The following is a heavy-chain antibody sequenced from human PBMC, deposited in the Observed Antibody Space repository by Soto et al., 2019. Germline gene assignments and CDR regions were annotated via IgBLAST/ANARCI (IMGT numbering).Heavy chain of an antibody. Sequence: PGGSLRLSCAASGFTFSSYAMSWIRQAPGKGLEWVSYTSSSGSTIYYADSVKGRFTISRDNAKNSLYLQMNSLRTEDTAVYYCARNSKNRISIFETPNYYNHMDVWGQGTTVTVSS. J-gene: IGHJ6*02. D-gene: IGHD3-3*01. CDR1: GFTFSSYA. V-gene: IGHV3-11*01. CDR2: TSSSGSTI. CDR3: ARNSKNRISIFETPNYYNHMDV.